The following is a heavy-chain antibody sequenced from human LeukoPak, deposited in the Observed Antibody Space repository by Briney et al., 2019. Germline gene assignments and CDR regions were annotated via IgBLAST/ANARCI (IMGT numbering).Heavy chain of an antibody. CDR3: ARDSWEWIQPRYGYYGMDV. CDR1: GYTFTGYY. J-gene: IGHJ6*04. V-gene: IGHV1-2*04. Sequence: GASVKVSCKASGYTFTGYYMHWVRQAPGQGLEWMGWINPNSGGTNYAQTFQGWVTMTRDTSISTAYMELSRLRSDDTAVYYCARDSWEWIQPRYGYYGMDVWGKGTTVTVSS. D-gene: IGHD5-18*01. CDR2: INPNSGGT.